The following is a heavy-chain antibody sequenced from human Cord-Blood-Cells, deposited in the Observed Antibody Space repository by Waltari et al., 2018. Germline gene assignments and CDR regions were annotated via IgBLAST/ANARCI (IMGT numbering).Heavy chain of an antibody. CDR2: INPNSGGT. D-gene: IGHD2-21*01. J-gene: IGHJ4*02. V-gene: IGHV1-2*02. CDR1: GYTLTGHY. CDR3: ARGEGVVVIAIDY. Sequence: QVQLVQSGAEAKKPGASVKVSCKAPGYTLTGHYLHWVRQAPGQGLEWMGWINPNSGGTNYAQKFQGRVTMTRDTSISTAYMELSRLRSDDTAVYYCARGEGVVVIAIDYWGQGTLVTVSS.